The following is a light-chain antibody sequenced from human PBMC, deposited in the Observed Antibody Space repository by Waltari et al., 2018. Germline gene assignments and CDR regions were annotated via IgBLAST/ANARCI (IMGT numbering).Light chain of an antibody. J-gene: IGLJ2*01. Sequence: QSALTQPASVSGSPGQSITISCTGTRHNIGAHYFASWFQQHPGQAPKLIISEANKRPSGVPYRFSGSKSGNTASLTISGLQTEDEADYYCCSYAGESRVVFGGGTKLTVL. CDR3: CSYAGESRVV. CDR1: RHNIGAHYF. V-gene: IGLV2-23*01. CDR2: EAN.